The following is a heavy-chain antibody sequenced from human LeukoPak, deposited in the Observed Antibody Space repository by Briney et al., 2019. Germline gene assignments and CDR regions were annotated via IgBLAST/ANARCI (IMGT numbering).Heavy chain of an antibody. CDR2: MNPNSGNT. D-gene: IGHD6-13*01. CDR3: ARRAAGTRWFDP. CDR1: GYTFTSYD. Sequence: ASVKVSCKASGYTFTSYDINWVRQATGQGLEWMGWMNPNSGNTGYAQKFQGRVTITRNTSISTAYMELSSLRSEDTAVYYCARRAAGTRWFDPWGQGTPVTVSS. J-gene: IGHJ5*02. V-gene: IGHV1-8*03.